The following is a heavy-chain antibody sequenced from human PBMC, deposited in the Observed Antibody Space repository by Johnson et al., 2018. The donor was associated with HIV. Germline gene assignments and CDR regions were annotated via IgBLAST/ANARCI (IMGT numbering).Heavy chain of an antibody. CDR3: AKDVVVAASGDAFDI. CDR1: GFTFSSYG. V-gene: IGHV3-30*18. D-gene: IGHD2-15*01. Sequence: VQLVESGGGVVQPGRSLRLSCAASGFTFSSYGMHWVRPAPGKGLAWVAVISYDGSNKYYADSVKGRFTISRDNSKNTLYLQMNSLRAEDTAVYYCAKDVVVAASGDAFDIWGQGTMVTVSS. J-gene: IGHJ3*02. CDR2: ISYDGSNK.